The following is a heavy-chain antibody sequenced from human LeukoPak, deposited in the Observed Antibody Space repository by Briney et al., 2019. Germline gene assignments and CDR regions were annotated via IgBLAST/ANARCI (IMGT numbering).Heavy chain of an antibody. J-gene: IGHJ4*02. D-gene: IGHD2-15*01. CDR2: ISSSSSYI. V-gene: IGHV3-21*01. CDR3: ARDSCSGGSCYRPYYFDY. CDR1: GFTLGDYA. Sequence: GGSLRLSCRASGFTLGDYAMNWVRQAPGKGLEWVSSISSSSSYIYYADSVKGRFTISRDNAKNSLYLQMNSLRAEDTAVYYCARDSCSGGSCYRPYYFDYWGQGTLVTVSS.